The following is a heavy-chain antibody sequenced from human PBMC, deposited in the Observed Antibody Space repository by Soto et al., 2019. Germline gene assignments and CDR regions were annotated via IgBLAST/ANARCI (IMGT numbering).Heavy chain of an antibody. J-gene: IGHJ4*02. Sequence: QVHLVQSGAEVKKPGASVKVSCKGSGYAFTTYGITWVRQAPGQGLEWMGWISAHNGNTNYAQKLQGRVTVTRDTSTSTAYMELRSLRSDDTAVYYCARGRYGDYWGQGALVTVSS. CDR3: ARGRYGDY. CDR1: GYAFTTYG. V-gene: IGHV1-18*01. CDR2: ISAHNGNT. D-gene: IGHD1-1*01.